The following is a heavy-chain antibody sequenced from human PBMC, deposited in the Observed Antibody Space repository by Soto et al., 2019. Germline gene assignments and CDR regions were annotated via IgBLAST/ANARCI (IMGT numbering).Heavy chain of an antibody. Sequence: SETLSLTCTVSGGSISSGGYYWSWIRQHPGKGLEWIGYIYYSGSTYYNPSLKSRVTISVDTSKNQFSLKLSSVTAADTAVYYCARVAYCSSTSCHYYYYNMDVWGKGTTVTVSS. CDR1: GGSISSGGYY. D-gene: IGHD2-2*01. V-gene: IGHV4-31*03. CDR2: IYYSGST. CDR3: ARVAYCSSTSCHYYYYNMDV. J-gene: IGHJ6*03.